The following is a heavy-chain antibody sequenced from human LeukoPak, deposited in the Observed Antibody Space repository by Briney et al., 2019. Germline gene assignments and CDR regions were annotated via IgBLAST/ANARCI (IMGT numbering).Heavy chain of an antibody. D-gene: IGHD3-9*01. V-gene: IGHV3-30*02. CDR3: ARGGYYNILTGFRGRILGFDS. CDR2: IRYDGRNK. J-gene: IGHJ4*02. CDR1: GFTLSSYG. Sequence: GGSLRLSCAASGFTLSSYGMHWVRQAPGKGLEWVAFIRYDGRNKYYADSVKGRFTISRDNSKNTLYLQMNSLRPEDTAVYYCARGGYYNILTGFRGRILGFDSWGQGTLVTVSS.